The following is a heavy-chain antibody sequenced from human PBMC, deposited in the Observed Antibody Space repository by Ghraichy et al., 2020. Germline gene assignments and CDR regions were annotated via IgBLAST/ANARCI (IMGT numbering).Heavy chain of an antibody. V-gene: IGHV4-39*01. CDR3: ARKNWGSSWFDP. J-gene: IGHJ5*02. CDR2: IYYSGST. CDR1: GGSISSSPYY. Sequence: SETLSLTCTVSGGSISSSPYYWGYIRQPPGEGLEWIGSIYYSGSTYYNPSLKSRVTISVDTSKNQFSLKLSSVTAADTAVYYCARKNWGSSWFDPWGQGTLVTVSS. D-gene: IGHD7-27*01.